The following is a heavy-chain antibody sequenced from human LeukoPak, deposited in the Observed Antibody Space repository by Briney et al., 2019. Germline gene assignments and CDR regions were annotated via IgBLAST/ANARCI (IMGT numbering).Heavy chain of an antibody. J-gene: IGHJ1*01. D-gene: IGHD4-17*01. CDR3: ASINYGDYVQYFQH. CDR2: IYYSGST. Sequence: PSETLSLTCTVSGGSISSYYWSWIRQPPGKGLEWIGYIYYSGSTNYNPSLKSRVTISVDTSKNQFSLKLSSVTAADTAVYYCASINYGDYVQYFQHWGQGTLVTVSS. V-gene: IGHV4-59*01. CDR1: GGSISSYY.